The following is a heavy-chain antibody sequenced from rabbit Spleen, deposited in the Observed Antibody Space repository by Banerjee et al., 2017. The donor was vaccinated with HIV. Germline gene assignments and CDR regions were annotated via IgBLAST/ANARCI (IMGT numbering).Heavy chain of an antibody. CDR2: IDPVFGST. J-gene: IGHJ4*01. CDR3: AREVLATMTMANVYYFNL. D-gene: IGHD2-1*01. Sequence: QLKESGGGLVQPGGSLKLSCKASGFDFSSYYMRCVRQAPGKGLEWIGYIDPVFGSTYYASWVNGRFTISSHNAQNTLYLQLNSLTAADTATYFCAREVLATMTMANVYYFNLWGPGTLVTVS. V-gene: IGHV1S7*01. CDR1: GFDFSSYY.